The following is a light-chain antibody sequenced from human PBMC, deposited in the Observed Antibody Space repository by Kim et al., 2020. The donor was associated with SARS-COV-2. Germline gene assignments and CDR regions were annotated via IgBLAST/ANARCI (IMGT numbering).Light chain of an antibody. Sequence: EIVLTQSPGTVSLSPGERVTLSCRASQSVSTAYLAWYQQRPGQAPRLLIHGAYTRAAGIPDRFSGSGSGKDFTLTISRLEPEDSAVYYCQQYSISPITFGQGTRLEIK. CDR1: QSVSTAY. J-gene: IGKJ5*01. CDR3: QQYSISPIT. V-gene: IGKV3-20*01. CDR2: GAY.